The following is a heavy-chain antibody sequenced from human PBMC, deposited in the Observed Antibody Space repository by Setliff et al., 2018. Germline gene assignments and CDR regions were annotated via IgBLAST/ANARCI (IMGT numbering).Heavy chain of an antibody. J-gene: IGHJ4*02. CDR1: GHSIHISPW. Sequence: PSETLSLTCSVSGHSIHISPWWSWVRQSPGKGLEWIGEISDSGSTNYNPSLKSPATISVDKSKNQFFLKLHSVTAADTAVYFCATGSSGDNNSWYPYFFDSWGRGILVTVSS. V-gene: IGHV4-4*02. CDR3: ATGSSGDNNSWYPYFFDS. CDR2: ISDSGST. D-gene: IGHD6-13*01.